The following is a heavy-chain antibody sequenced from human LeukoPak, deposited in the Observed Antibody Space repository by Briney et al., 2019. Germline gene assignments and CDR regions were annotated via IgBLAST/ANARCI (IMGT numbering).Heavy chain of an antibody. D-gene: IGHD6-25*01. Sequence: ASVKVSCKASGYTFTSFGISWVRQAPGQGLEWMGWISPYNGNTNYVQKLQGRVTITTDTSTSTAYMDLRSLRSDDTAVYYCARTEGYRSAPDYYYYMDVWGKGTTVTVSS. CDR2: ISPYNGNT. V-gene: IGHV1-18*01. CDR1: GYTFTSFG. CDR3: ARTEGYRSAPDYYYYMDV. J-gene: IGHJ6*03.